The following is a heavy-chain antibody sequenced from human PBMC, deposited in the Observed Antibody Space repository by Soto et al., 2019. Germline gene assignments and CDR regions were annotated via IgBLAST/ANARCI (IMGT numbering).Heavy chain of an antibody. V-gene: IGHV3-30-3*01. CDR2: ISYDGNNK. J-gene: IGHJ4*02. Sequence: QVQLVESGGGVVQPGRSLRLSCAASGFTYSTYTMHWVRQAPGKGLEWVAVISYDGNNKCYADSVKGRFTMSRDSTKPTXSXXMNRPRPDAQAMDYCARDGASSPEYAWNYGTYFAYWGQGARVTASS. CDR1: GFTYSTYT. CDR3: ARDGASSPEYAWNYGTYFAY. D-gene: IGHD1-7*01.